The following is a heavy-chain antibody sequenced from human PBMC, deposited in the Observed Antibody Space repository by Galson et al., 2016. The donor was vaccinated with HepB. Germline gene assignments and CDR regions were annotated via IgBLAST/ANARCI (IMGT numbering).Heavy chain of an antibody. D-gene: IGHD7-27*01. CDR3: ARSYLLGRGFGW. CDR1: GDSVSNDNAG. J-gene: IGHJ4*02. Sequence: CAISGDSVSNDNAGWYWIRQSPSRGLECLGRTYYRSGWHYDYAESVKSRMTINPDTSKNQFSLQLNSVTPDDTAVYYCARSYLLGRGFGWWGQGTLVTVSS. CDR2: TYYRSGWHY. V-gene: IGHV6-1*01.